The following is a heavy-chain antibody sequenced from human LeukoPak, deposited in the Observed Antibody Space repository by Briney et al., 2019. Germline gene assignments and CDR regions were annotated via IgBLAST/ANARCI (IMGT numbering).Heavy chain of an antibody. CDR2: ISGSGGST. Sequence: GGSLRLSCAASGFTFSIYAMSWVRQAPGKGLEWVSAISGSGGSTYYADSVKGRFTISRDDAKNTLYLQVNSLRAEDTAVYYCARDRGDYFDYWGQGTLVTVSS. V-gene: IGHV3-23*01. CDR3: ARDRGDYFDY. J-gene: IGHJ4*02. D-gene: IGHD3-10*01. CDR1: GFTFSIYA.